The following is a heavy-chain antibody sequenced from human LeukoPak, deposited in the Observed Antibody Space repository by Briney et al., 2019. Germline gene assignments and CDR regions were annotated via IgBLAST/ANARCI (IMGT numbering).Heavy chain of an antibody. J-gene: IGHJ4*02. V-gene: IGHV3-74*01. D-gene: IGHD3/OR15-3a*01. CDR1: GFTLSSHX. CDR3: ARDGRGPDY. CDR2: IESDGRT. Sequence: PGGSLRLSCAASGFTLSSHXXXXXRQVPGXXLVSVSXIESDGRTXXXXSVXGRXXIXRDNAKNTLYLQMNSLRVEDTAVYYCARDGRGPDYWGQGTLVTVSS.